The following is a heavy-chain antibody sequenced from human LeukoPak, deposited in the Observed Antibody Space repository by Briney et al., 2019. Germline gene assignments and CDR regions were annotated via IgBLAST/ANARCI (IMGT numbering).Heavy chain of an antibody. V-gene: IGHV3-30-3*01. CDR2: ISYDGSNK. Sequence: GGSLRPSCAASGFTFSSYAMHWVRQAPGKGLEWVAVISYDGSNKYYADSVKGRFTISRDNSKNTLYLQMNSLRAEDTAVYYCARGYCSSTSCYAPYYYGMDVWGQGTTVTVSS. D-gene: IGHD2-2*01. CDR3: ARGYCSSTSCYAPYYYGMDV. CDR1: GFTFSSYA. J-gene: IGHJ6*02.